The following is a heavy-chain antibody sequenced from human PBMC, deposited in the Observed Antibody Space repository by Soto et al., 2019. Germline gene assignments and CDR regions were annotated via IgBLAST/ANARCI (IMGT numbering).Heavy chain of an antibody. D-gene: IGHD6-19*01. CDR3: ARAGGLGAVAVDY. J-gene: IGHJ4*02. CDR2: IYHSGSN. CDR1: GGSISSGGYS. Sequence: QLQLQESGSGLVKPSQTLSLTCAVSGGSISSGGYSWSWIRQPPGKGLEWIGYIYHSGSNYYNPSINSQVTIYVDRSKNQFSLKLSSVTAADTAVYYCARAGGLGAVAVDYWGQGTLVTVSS. V-gene: IGHV4-30-2*01.